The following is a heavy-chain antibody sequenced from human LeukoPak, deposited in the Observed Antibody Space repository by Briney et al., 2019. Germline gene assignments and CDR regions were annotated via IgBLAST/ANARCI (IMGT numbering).Heavy chain of an antibody. J-gene: IGHJ6*03. Sequence: PSETLSLTCAVHGGSFSGYYWSWIRQPPGKGLEWIGEINHSGSTNYNPSLKSRVTISVDTSKNQFSLKLSSVTAADTAVYYCATAGRGYCSSTSCYRGRDYMDVWGKGTTVTVSS. CDR3: ATAGRGYCSSTSCYRGRDYMDV. V-gene: IGHV4-34*01. D-gene: IGHD2-2*02. CDR1: GGSFSGYY. CDR2: INHSGST.